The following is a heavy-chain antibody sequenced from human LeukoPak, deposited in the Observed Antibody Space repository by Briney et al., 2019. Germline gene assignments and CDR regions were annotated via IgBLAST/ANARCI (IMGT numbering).Heavy chain of an antibody. CDR2: IKQDGSEK. J-gene: IGHJ6*03. V-gene: IGHV3-7*01. Sequence: GGSLRLSCAASGFTLSSYWMSWVRQAPGKGLEWVANIKQDGSEKYYVDSVKGRFTISRDNAKNSLYLQMNSLKAEDTAVYYCARLRYHDFWSGYWKYYYYMDVWGKGTTVTVSS. CDR3: ARLRYHDFWSGYWKYYYYMDV. D-gene: IGHD3-3*01. CDR1: GFTLSSYW.